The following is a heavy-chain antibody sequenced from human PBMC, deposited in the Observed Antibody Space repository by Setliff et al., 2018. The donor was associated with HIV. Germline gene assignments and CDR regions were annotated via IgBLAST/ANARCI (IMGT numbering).Heavy chain of an antibody. J-gene: IGHJ4*02. Sequence: ASVKVSCKASGGTFSSYAISWVRQAPGQGLEWMGGIIPIFGTANYAQKFQGRVTITADESTSTAYMELSSLRSEDTAMYYCARDESRGDWESFGYWGQGTRVTVSS. CDR3: ARDESRGDWESFGY. CDR2: IIPIFGTA. CDR1: GGTFSSYA. V-gene: IGHV1-69*13. D-gene: IGHD2-21*01.